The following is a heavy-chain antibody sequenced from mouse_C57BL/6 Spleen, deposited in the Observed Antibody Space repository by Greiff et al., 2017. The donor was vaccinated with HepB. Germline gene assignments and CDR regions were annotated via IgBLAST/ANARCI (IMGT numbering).Heavy chain of an antibody. CDR1: GYTFTSYW. J-gene: IGHJ2*01. CDR2: IYPSDSET. Sequence: QVQLKQPGAELVRPGSSVKLSCKASGYTFTSYWMDWVKQRPGQGLEWIGNIYPSDSETHYNQKFKDKATLTVDKSSSTAYMQLSSLTSEDSAVYYCARTLYSNWNYFDYWGQGTTLTVSS. D-gene: IGHD2-5*01. V-gene: IGHV1-61*01. CDR3: ARTLYSNWNYFDY.